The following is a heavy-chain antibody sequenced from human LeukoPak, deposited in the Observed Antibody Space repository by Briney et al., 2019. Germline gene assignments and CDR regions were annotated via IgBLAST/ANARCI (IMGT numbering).Heavy chain of an antibody. D-gene: IGHD3-22*01. CDR3: ARDLGVVVTIDAFDI. CDR1: GFPFSSFS. Sequence: PGGSLRLSCAASGFPFSSFSMNWAPKPPGRGREGVSSISSSSSYIYYADSVKGRFTISRDNAKNSLYLQMNSLRAEDTAVYYCARDLGVVVTIDAFDIWGQGTMVTVSS. V-gene: IGHV3-21*01. CDR2: ISSSSSYI. J-gene: IGHJ3*02.